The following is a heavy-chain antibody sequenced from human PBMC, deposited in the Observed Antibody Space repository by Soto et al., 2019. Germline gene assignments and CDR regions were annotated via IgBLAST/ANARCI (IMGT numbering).Heavy chain of an antibody. J-gene: IGHJ5*02. Sequence: SKTLSLTCTFSVSSIIGYYWTWSRQSPERGLEWIGYIHYSGSANYNPSLNSRLTMSVDRSKSQFSMKLASVTAADTAVYYCARGVGGSGLNWFDPWGQGTLVTVSS. V-gene: IGHV4-59*12. CDR1: VSSIIGYY. D-gene: IGHD6-19*01. CDR2: IHYSGSA. CDR3: ARGVGGSGLNWFDP.